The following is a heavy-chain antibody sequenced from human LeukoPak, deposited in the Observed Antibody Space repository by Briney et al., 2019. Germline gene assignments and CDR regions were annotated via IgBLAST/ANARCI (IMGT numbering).Heavy chain of an antibody. CDR3: ARDFSNTSGFKVVVDY. CDR2: ISAYNRDT. Sequence: ASVKVSCTASGFAFTRYGISWVRQAPGQGLEWMGWISAYNRDTKYAQNFQGRDTMTTDTSTSTAYMELRSLRSDDTAVYYCARDFSNTSGFKVVVDYWGQGTLVTVSS. J-gene: IGHJ4*02. D-gene: IGHD3-22*01. V-gene: IGHV1-18*01. CDR1: GFAFTRYG.